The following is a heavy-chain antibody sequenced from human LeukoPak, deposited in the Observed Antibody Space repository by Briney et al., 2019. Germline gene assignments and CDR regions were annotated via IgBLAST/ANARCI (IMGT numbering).Heavy chain of an antibody. CDR2: ISFDGSNK. CDR3: TRDHNRRLGELPLLDY. D-gene: IGHD3-16*02. J-gene: IGHJ4*02. CDR1: GFTFRSYA. V-gene: IGHV3-30*04. Sequence: PGGSLRLSCAASGFTFRSYAMHWVRQAPGKGLEWVAVISFDGSNKYYADSVKGRFTISRDNSKNTLYLQMDRQRVEDTAVYYCTRDHNRRLGELPLLDYWGQGTLVTVSS.